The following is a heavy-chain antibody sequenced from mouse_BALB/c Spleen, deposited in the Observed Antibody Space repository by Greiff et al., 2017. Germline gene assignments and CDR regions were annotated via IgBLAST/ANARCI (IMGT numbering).Heavy chain of an antibody. CDR2: ISDGGSYT. D-gene: IGHD2-4*01. J-gene: IGHJ1*01. CDR3: ARGSTMIPYWYFDV. CDR1: GFTFSDYY. Sequence: EVMLVESGGGLVKPGGSLKLSCAASGFTFSDYYMYWVRQTPEKRLEWVATISDGGSYTYYPDSVKGRFTISRDNAKNNLYLQMSSLKSEDTAMYYCARGSTMIPYWYFDVWGAGTTVTVSS. V-gene: IGHV5-4*02.